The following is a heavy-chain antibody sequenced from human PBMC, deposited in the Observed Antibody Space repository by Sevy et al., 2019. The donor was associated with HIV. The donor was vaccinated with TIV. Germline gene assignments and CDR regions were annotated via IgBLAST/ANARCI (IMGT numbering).Heavy chain of an antibody. CDR2: ISGSGRST. CDR3: AKGYCMGGSCPRDYYYYGMDV. D-gene: IGHD2-15*01. V-gene: IGHV3-23*01. CDR1: GFTFSTYA. Sequence: GGSLRLSCAASGFTFSTYAMNWVRQAPGKGLEWVSSISGSGRSTYYADSVKGRFTISRHNSKNTLYREMNSLRADDTAVYYCAKGYCMGGSCPRDYYYYGMDVWGQGTTVTVSS. J-gene: IGHJ6*02.